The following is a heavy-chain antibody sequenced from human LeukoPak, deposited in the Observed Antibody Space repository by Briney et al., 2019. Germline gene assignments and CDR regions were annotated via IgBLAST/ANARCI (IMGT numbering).Heavy chain of an antibody. J-gene: IGHJ6*03. CDR2: INHSGST. V-gene: IGHV4-34*01. Sequence: SETLSLTCAVYGGSFSGYYWSWIRRPPGKGLEWIGEINHSGSTNYNPSLKSRVTISVDTSKNQFSLKLSSVTAADTAVYYCARGVGSSWYYYYYMDVWGKGTTVTVSS. D-gene: IGHD6-13*01. CDR3: ARGVGSSWYYYYYMDV. CDR1: GGSFSGYY.